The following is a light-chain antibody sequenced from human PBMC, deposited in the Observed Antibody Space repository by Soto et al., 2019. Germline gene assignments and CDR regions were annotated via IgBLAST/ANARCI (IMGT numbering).Light chain of an antibody. CDR2: STN. J-gene: IGLJ3*02. CDR1: SGSVSTSYY. Sequence: QAVVTQEPSFSVSPGRTVTLTCGLSSGSVSTSYYPRWYQQTPGPAPRTLIYSTNTRSSGVPDRFSGSILGNTAALTITGAQADDESDYYCVLYMGSGIWVFGGGTKLTVL. V-gene: IGLV8-61*01. CDR3: VLYMGSGIWV.